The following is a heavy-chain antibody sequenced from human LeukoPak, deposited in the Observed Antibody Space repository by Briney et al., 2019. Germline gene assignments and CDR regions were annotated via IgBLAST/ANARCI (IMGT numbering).Heavy chain of an antibody. D-gene: IGHD6-6*01. J-gene: IGHJ4*02. CDR2: IYYSGST. Sequence: SETLSLTCTVSGGSISSYYWSWIRQPPGKGLEWFGYIYYSGSTNYNPSLKSRVTISVDTPKNQFSLKLSSVTAADTAVYYCASFEYSSSYYFDYWGQGTLVTVSS. CDR3: ASFEYSSSYYFDY. CDR1: GGSISSYY. V-gene: IGHV4-59*01.